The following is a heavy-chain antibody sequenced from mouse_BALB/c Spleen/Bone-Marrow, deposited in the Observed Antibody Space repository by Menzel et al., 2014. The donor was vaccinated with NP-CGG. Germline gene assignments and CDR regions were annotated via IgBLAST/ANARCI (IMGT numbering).Heavy chain of an antibody. J-gene: IGHJ1*01. CDR1: GYTFTNYY. CDR3: TRSGLYGYGTYFDV. Sequence: QVQLQQPGAELVKPGASVKLSCKVSGYTFTNYYVYWVKQRPGQGLEWIGEINPSNGVTNFNEKFMIKATLTVDSSSSTAYMHLSSLTSEDSAVYYCTRSGLYGYGTYFDVWGAGTTVTVSS. V-gene: IGHV1S81*02. CDR2: INPSNGVT. D-gene: IGHD1-2*01.